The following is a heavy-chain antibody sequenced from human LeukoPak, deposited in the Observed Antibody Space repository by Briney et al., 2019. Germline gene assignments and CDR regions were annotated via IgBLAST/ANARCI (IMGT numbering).Heavy chain of an antibody. CDR1: GFTFSSYG. D-gene: IGHD5-18*01. CDR2: ISYDGRSK. CDR3: AKDRGYSHGFVY. J-gene: IGHJ4*02. Sequence: AGGSLRLSCAASGFTFSSYGMHWVRQAPGKGLEWVAGISYDGRSKEYVDSVKGRFTISRDNSKNTLYLQMNSLKAEDTTVHYCAKDRGYSHGFVYWGQGALVSVSS. V-gene: IGHV3-30*18.